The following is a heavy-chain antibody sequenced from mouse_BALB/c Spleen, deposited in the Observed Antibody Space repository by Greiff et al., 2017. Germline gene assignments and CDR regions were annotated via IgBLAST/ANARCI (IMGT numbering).Heavy chain of an antibody. CDR2: IWAGGST. Sequence: VMLVESGPGLVAPSQSLSITCTVSGFSLTSYGVHWVRQPPGKGLEWLGVIWAGGSTNYNSALMSRLSISKDNSKSQVFLKMNSLQTDDTAMYYCARDRTYGSPAWFAYWGQGTLVTVSA. J-gene: IGHJ3*01. CDR3: ARDRTYGSPAWFAY. D-gene: IGHD1-1*01. CDR1: GFSLTSYG. V-gene: IGHV2-9*02.